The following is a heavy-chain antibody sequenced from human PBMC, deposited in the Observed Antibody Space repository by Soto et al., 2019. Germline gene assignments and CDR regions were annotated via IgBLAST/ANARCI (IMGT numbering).Heavy chain of an antibody. CDR3: THMRRSGSYGTEV. Sequence: SWHTLVNPTQTLTLTCTFSGFSLSTSGVGVGWVRQPPGKALEWLALIYSNDDKRFSTSLKSRFTITKDTSKNQVVLTMTNMEPVDTATYYCTHMRRSGSYGTEVWGQGTTVTVS. V-gene: IGHV2-5*01. D-gene: IGHD3-10*01. J-gene: IGHJ6*02. CDR2: IYSNDDK. CDR1: GFSLSTSGVG.